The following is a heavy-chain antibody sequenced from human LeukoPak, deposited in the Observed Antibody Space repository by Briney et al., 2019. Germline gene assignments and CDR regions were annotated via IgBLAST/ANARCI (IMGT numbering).Heavy chain of an antibody. CDR3: ARGDYFNY. Sequence: RASVTVSCTASGYTFTDYYVHWVRQAPGQGLEWMGWINPNSGGTNYAQKFQGRVTMTRATSISTAYMELSRLRSDDTALYYCARGDYFNYWGQGTLVTVSS. J-gene: IGHJ4*02. V-gene: IGHV1-2*02. CDR1: GYTFTDYY. CDR2: INPNSGGT.